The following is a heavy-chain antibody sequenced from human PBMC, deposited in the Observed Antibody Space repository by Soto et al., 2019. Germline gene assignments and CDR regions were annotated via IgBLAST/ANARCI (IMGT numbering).Heavy chain of an antibody. J-gene: IGHJ3*02. CDR1: GGSISSSSYY. V-gene: IGHV4-39*01. CDR3: ARRQSLSRERYFDWPYAFDI. Sequence: SETLSLTCTVSGGSISSSSYYWGWIRQPPGKGLEWIGSIYYSGSTYYNPSLKSRVTISVDTSKNQFSLKLSSVTAADTAVYYCARRQSLSRERYFDWPYAFDIWGQGTMVTVSS. CDR2: IYYSGST. D-gene: IGHD3-9*01.